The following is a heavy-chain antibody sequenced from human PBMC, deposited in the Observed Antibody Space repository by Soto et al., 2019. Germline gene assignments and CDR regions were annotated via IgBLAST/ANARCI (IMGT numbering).Heavy chain of an antibody. Sequence: SETLSLTCAVSGGSISSRNWWSWVRQPPGKGLEWIGDIHHSGSTNPNPSLKSRVTTSVDKSKNQFSLKLTSVTAADTAVYYCAGSGSYRDIDYWGQGTLVTVSS. CDR2: IHHSGST. CDR3: AGSGSYRDIDY. D-gene: IGHD3-10*01. J-gene: IGHJ4*02. CDR1: GGSISSRNW. V-gene: IGHV4-4*02.